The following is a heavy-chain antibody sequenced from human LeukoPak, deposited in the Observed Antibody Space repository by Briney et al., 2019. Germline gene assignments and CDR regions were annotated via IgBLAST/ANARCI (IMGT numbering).Heavy chain of an antibody. D-gene: IGHD6-13*01. J-gene: IGHJ6*02. Sequence: GASVKVSCKASGYTFTGYYMHWVRQAPGQGLEWMGWINPNSGGTNYAQKFQGWVTMTRDTSISTAYMELSRLRSDDTAVYYCARDSPTRIAAAGTELNYYYYYGMDVWGQGTTVTVSS. CDR1: GYTFTGYY. CDR2: INPNSGGT. CDR3: ARDSPTRIAAAGTELNYYYYYGMDV. V-gene: IGHV1-2*04.